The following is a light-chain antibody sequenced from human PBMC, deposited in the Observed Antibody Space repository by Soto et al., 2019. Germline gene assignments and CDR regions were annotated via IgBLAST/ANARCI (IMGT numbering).Light chain of an antibody. CDR3: QSADSTGLYPA. CDR2: KDT. V-gene: IGLV3-25*02. Sequence: SYELTQPPSVSVSPGQTARITCSGDALPKQFVYWYQQKPGQAPVIIIYKDTERPSGIPERFSGSTSGTTVTLTISGVLAEDEADYYCQSADSTGLYPAFGGGTKLTVL. J-gene: IGLJ2*01. CDR1: ALPKQF.